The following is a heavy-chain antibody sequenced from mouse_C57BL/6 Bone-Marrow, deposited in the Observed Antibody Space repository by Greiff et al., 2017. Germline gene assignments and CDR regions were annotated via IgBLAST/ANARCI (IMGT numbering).Heavy chain of an antibody. CDR2: INPNNGGT. CDR1: GYTFTDYY. D-gene: IGHD2-4*01. CDR3: ARWRGDYDAMDY. V-gene: IGHV1-26*01. Sequence: EVQLQQSGPELVKPGASVKISCKASGYTFTDYYMNWVKQSPGKSLEWIGDINPNNGGTSYNQKFKGKATLTVDKSSSTAYMELRSLTSEDSAVYYCARWRGDYDAMDYWGQGTSVTVSS. J-gene: IGHJ4*01.